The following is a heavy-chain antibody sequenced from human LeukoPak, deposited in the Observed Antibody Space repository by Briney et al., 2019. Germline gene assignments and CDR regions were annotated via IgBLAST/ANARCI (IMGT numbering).Heavy chain of an antibody. CDR2: IIPVFGSA. D-gene: IGHD3-22*01. V-gene: IGHV1-69*13. CDR1: GGTFSNYA. Sequence: GASVKVSCKASGGTFSNYAMNWVRQAPGQGLEWMGGIIPVFGSANYAQKFQGRVTITADESTSTAYMELSSLRSEDTAVYYCARDLDAYYYDSSGYPSLFDYWGQGTLVTVSS. J-gene: IGHJ4*02. CDR3: ARDLDAYYYDSSGYPSLFDY.